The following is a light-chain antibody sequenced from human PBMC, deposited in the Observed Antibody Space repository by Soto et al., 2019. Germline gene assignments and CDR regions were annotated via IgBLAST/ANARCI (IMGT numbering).Light chain of an antibody. CDR3: HTYDSSLSRRWV. CDR2: G. V-gene: IGLV1-40*01. J-gene: IGLJ3*02. CDR1: SSNIGAGYP. Sequence: QSVLTQPPSVSGAPGQRVTISCTGSSSNIGAGYPVHWYQQLPGTAPKLLVAGNRPSGVPDRFSVSKSGASASLAITGLPAQDEADYYGHTYDSSLSRRWVFGGGTKLTVL.